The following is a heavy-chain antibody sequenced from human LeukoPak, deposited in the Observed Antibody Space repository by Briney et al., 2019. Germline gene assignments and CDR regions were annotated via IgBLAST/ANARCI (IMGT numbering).Heavy chain of an antibody. J-gene: IGHJ1*01. CDR2: MNPNSGNT. CDR1: GYTFTSYD. D-gene: IGHD6-13*01. CDR3: ARSNSSSWYLWYFQH. V-gene: IGHV1-8*01. Sequence: GASVKVSCKASGYTFTSYDINWVRQATGQGLEWMGWMNPNSGNTGYAQKFQGRVTMTRNTSTSTAYMELSSLRSEDTAVYYCARSNSSSWYLWYFQHWGQGTLVTVSS.